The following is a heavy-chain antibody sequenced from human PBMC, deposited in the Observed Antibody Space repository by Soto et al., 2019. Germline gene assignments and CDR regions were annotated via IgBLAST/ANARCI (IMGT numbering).Heavy chain of an antibody. J-gene: IGHJ4*02. D-gene: IGHD3-22*01. V-gene: IGHV3-33*01. CDR3: ASGAAFYYDTSRY. CDR2: IWHDGTNE. CDR1: GFSFTDYA. Sequence: PGGSLRLSCAASGFSFTDYAIHWVRQAPGKGLEWVAVIWHDGTNEYYAESVKGRFTISRDTSKKTVYLQMNSLRGDDTAVYYCASGAAFYYDTSRYWGQGALVTVSS.